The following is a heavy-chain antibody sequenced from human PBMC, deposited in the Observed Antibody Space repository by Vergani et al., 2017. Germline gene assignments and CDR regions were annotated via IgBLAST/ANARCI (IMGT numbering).Heavy chain of an antibody. CDR3: ARQGPAAMRLGRGWFDP. CDR2: INPNSGGT. D-gene: IGHD2-2*01. V-gene: IGHV1-2*02. CDR1: GYTFTGYY. J-gene: IGHJ5*02. Sequence: QVQLVQSGAEVKKPGASVKVSCKASGYTFTGYYMHWVRQAPGQGLEWMGWINPNSGGTNYAQKFQGRVTMTRDTSISTAYMELSRLRSDDTAVYYCARQGPAAMRLGRGWFDPWGQGTLVTVSS.